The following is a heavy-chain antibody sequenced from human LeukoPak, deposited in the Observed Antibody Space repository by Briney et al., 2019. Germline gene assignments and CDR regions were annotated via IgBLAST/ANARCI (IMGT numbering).Heavy chain of an antibody. Sequence: SETLSLTCTVSGGSISSGSYYWSWIRQPAGKGLEWIGSVYHSGSTYYNPSLKSRVTISVDTSKNQFSLKLSSVTAADTAVYYCARYGSGSYYAFDIWGQGTMVTVSS. CDR3: ARYGSGSYYAFDI. D-gene: IGHD3-10*01. CDR2: VYHSGST. J-gene: IGHJ3*02. V-gene: IGHV4-39*07. CDR1: GGSISSGSYY.